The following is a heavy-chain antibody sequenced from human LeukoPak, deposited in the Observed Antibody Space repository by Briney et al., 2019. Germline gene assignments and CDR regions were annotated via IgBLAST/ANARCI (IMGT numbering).Heavy chain of an antibody. V-gene: IGHV3-30-3*01. CDR1: GFTFSNYA. J-gene: IGHJ3*02. CDR2: ISYDGNNK. Sequence: GGSLRLSCAASGFTFSNYAMHWVRQAPGKGLEWVAVISYDGNNKYYADSVKGRFIISRDNSKNTLYLQMNSLRPEDTTVYYGGKAPKGGFSFGGGVFDIWGKGKM. CDR3: GKAPKGGFSFGGGVFDI. D-gene: IGHD3-3*01.